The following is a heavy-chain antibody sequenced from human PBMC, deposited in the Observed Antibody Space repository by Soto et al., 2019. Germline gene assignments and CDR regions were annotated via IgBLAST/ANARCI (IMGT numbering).Heavy chain of an antibody. CDR2: INPSGGST. CDR3: ARDGGGDSSGSRGAFDI. CDR1: GYTFTSYY. D-gene: IGHD3-22*01. J-gene: IGHJ3*02. Sequence: ASVKVSCKASGYTFTSYYMHWVRQAPGQGLEWMGIINPSGGSTSYAQKFQGRVTMTRDTSTSTVYMELSSLRSEDTAVYYCARDGGGDSSGSRGAFDIWGQGTMVTVSS. V-gene: IGHV1-46*01.